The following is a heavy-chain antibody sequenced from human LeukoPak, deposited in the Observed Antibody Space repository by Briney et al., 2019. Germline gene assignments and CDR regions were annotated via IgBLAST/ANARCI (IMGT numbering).Heavy chain of an antibody. CDR2: ISSVSRT. Sequence: GGSLTLSCAASGFTFSTFALSWFRQAPGKGLEWVSAISSVSRTYYAGSVKGRFAISRDNSENTLFLHMNSLRSEDTAIHYCAKEVPGPGWYTVDYWGQGTLVTVSS. J-gene: IGHJ4*02. CDR3: AKEVPGPGWYTVDY. V-gene: IGHV3-23*01. D-gene: IGHD6-19*01. CDR1: GFTFSTFA.